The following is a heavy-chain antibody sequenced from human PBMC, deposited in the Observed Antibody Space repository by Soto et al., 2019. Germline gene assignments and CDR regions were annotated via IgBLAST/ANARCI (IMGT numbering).Heavy chain of an antibody. CDR3: ARDLNYWSLLIDH. CDR1: GFIVSSNY. D-gene: IGHD2-8*02. J-gene: IGHJ4*02. CDR2: IYSGGST. Sequence: EVQLVESGGGLIQPGGSLRLSCAASGFIVSSNYMSWVRQAPGKGLEWVSVIYSGGSTYYADAVKGRFTISRDNSKNTLYLQMNSLGAEDTAVYYCARDLNYWSLLIDHWGQGTLVTVSS. V-gene: IGHV3-53*01.